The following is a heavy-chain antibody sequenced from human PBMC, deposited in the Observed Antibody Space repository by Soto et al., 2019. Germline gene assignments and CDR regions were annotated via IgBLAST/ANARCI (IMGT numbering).Heavy chain of an antibody. J-gene: IGHJ5*02. V-gene: IGHV1-2*04. CDR2: INPNSGGT. Sequence: QVQLVQSGAEVKKPGASVKVSCKASGYTFTGYYMHWVRQAPGQGLEWMGWINPNSGGTNYAQKFQGWVTMTRDTSISTAYMELSRLRSDDTAVYYCARDRSYDILTGSTNCFDPWGQGTLVTVSS. CDR1: GYTFTGYY. D-gene: IGHD3-9*01. CDR3: ARDRSYDILTGSTNCFDP.